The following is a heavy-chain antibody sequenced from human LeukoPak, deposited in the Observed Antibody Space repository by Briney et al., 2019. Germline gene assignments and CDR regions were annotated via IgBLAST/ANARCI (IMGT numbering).Heavy chain of an antibody. CDR2: IKRKNEGGTT. CDR1: GFTFSNAW. V-gene: IGHV3-15*01. CDR3: TTCPPLLAGSDFDY. Sequence: GGSLRLSCAASGFTFSNAWMTWVRQAPGKGLQWVGRIKRKNEGGTTDYAIPVKGRFTISRDDSKNTLYLQMNSLKTEDTAVYYCTTCPPLLAGSDFDYWGQGTLVTVSS. J-gene: IGHJ4*02. D-gene: IGHD3-10*01.